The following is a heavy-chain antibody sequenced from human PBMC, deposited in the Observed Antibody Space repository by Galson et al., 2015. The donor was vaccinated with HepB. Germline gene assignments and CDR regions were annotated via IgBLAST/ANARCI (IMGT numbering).Heavy chain of an antibody. D-gene: IGHD4-17*01. J-gene: IGHJ3*02. Sequence: SLRLSCAASGFTFSSYAMHWVRQAPGKGLEWVAVISYDGSNKYYADSVKGRFTISRDNSKNTLYLQMNSLRAEDTAVYYCARDQHDYGDPGAFDIWGQGTMVTVSS. CDR3: ARDQHDYGDPGAFDI. V-gene: IGHV3-30-3*01. CDR1: GFTFSSYA. CDR2: ISYDGSNK.